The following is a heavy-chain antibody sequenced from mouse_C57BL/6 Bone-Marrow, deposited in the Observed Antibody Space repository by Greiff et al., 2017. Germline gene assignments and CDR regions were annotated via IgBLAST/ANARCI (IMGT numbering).Heavy chain of an antibody. CDR2: IDPSDSYT. Sequence: VKLQQPGAELVKPGASVKLSCKASGYTFTSYWMQWVKQRPGQGLEWIGEIDPSDSYTNYNQKFKGKATLTVDTSSSTAYMQLSSLTSEDSAVYYCARYRYYGRGPLYFDVWGTGTTVTVSS. J-gene: IGHJ1*03. CDR1: GYTFTSYW. CDR3: ARYRYYGRGPLYFDV. D-gene: IGHD1-1*01. V-gene: IGHV1-50*01.